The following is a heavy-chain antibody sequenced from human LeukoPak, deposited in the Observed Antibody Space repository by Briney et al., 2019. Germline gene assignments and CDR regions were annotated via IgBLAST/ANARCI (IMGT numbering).Heavy chain of an antibody. J-gene: IGHJ4*02. CDR1: GFNFSNFW. Sequence: PGGCLTFSCAASGFNFSNFWMHWVRQAPGKRPEWISHINIDGTDTTYGDSAKGRFTVSRDNAKNTLFLQMNSLRVEDTAVYYCARGTAETAGIDYWGQGTLVTVSA. D-gene: IGHD6-13*01. V-gene: IGHV3-74*01. CDR3: ARGTAETAGIDY. CDR2: INIDGTDT.